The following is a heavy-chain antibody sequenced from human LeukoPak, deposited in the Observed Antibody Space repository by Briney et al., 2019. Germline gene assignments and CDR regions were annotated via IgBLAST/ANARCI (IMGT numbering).Heavy chain of an antibody. J-gene: IGHJ3*02. CDR1: GFTFTSSA. CDR3: ARGGRVYSSSFLWAFDI. Sequence: EASVKVSCKASGFTFTSSAMQWVRQARGQRLEWIGWIVVGSGNTNYAQKFQERVTITRDTSISTAYMELSRLRSDDTAVYYCARGGRVYSSSFLWAFDIWGQGTMVTVSS. CDR2: IVVGSGNT. V-gene: IGHV1-58*02. D-gene: IGHD6-6*01.